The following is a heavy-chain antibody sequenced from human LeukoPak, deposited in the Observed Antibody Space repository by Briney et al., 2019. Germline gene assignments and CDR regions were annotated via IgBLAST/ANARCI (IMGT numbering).Heavy chain of an antibody. J-gene: IGHJ4*02. CDR2: ISSSGSTI. CDR3: ARDAGYCSSTSCYTEF. CDR1: GFTFSDYY. D-gene: IGHD2-2*02. V-gene: IGHV3-11*04. Sequence: GGSLRLSCAASGFTFSDYYMSWIRQAPGKGLEWVSYISSSGSTIYYADSVKGRFTISRDNAKSSLYLQMNSLRAEDTAVYYCARDAGYCSSTSCYTEFGGQGTLVTVSS.